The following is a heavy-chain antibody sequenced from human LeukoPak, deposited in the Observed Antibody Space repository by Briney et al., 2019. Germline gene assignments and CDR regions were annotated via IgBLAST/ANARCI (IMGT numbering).Heavy chain of an antibody. D-gene: IGHD3-10*01. V-gene: IGHV5-51*01. CDR1: GYSFTSYW. Sequence: KPGESLKISCKGSGYSFTSYWIGWVRQMPGKGLEWMGIIYPGDSDTRYSPSFQGQVTISADKSISTAYLQWSSLKASDTDMYYCARQSRYYGSGSYYNHLFGYWGQGTLVTVSS. CDR2: IYPGDSDT. CDR3: ARQSRYYGSGSYYNHLFGY. J-gene: IGHJ4*02.